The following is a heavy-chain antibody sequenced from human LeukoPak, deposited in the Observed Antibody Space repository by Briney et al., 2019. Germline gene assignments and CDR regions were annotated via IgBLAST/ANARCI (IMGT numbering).Heavy chain of an antibody. CDR2: IYYSGST. Sequence: ASGTLSLTCTVSGGSISSGDYYWSWIRQPPGKGLEWIGYIYYSGSTYYNPSLKSRVTISVDTSKNQFSLKLSSVTAADTAVYYCARERYYDSSGFSSYYYGMDVWGQGTTVTVSS. CDR3: ARERYYDSSGFSSYYYGMDV. V-gene: IGHV4-30-4*01. D-gene: IGHD3-22*01. J-gene: IGHJ6*02. CDR1: GGSISSGDYY.